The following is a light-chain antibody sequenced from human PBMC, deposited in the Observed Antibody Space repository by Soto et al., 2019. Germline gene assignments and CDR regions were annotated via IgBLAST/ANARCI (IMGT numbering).Light chain of an antibody. Sequence: EIAMTQSPATLSLSPGERATLSCRASQSVNNKLAWYQQKPGQTPRLFISDASTRATGIPVRFSGSGSGTKFTLTFSSLQSEDFAVYYCQQYNDWSVAFGPGTKVDIK. CDR3: QQYNDWSVA. CDR1: QSVNNK. J-gene: IGKJ3*01. V-gene: IGKV3-15*01. CDR2: DAS.